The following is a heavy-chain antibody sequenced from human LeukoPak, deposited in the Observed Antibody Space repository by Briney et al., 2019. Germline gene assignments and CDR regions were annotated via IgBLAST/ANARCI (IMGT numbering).Heavy chain of an antibody. D-gene: IGHD2-15*01. Sequence: GGSLRLSCAASGFTFSSYAMSWVRQAPGKGLEWVSAISGSGGSTYYADSVKGRFTISRDNAKNSLYLQMNSLRAEDTAVYYCASSLYLYYYYGMDVWGQGTTVTVSS. CDR3: ASSLYLYYYYGMDV. CDR1: GFTFSSYA. J-gene: IGHJ6*02. V-gene: IGHV3-23*01. CDR2: ISGSGGST.